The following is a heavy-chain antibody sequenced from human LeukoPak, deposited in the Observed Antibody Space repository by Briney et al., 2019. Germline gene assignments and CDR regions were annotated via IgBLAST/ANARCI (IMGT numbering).Heavy chain of an antibody. CDR2: ISSSRSYI. V-gene: IGHV3-21*01. D-gene: IGHD2-15*01. J-gene: IGHJ3*02. Sequence: PGGSLRLSCAASGFTFSSYSMNWVRQAPGKGLEWVSYISSSRSYIYYADSVKGRFTICRDNAKNSLYLQMNSLRAEDRAVYYCARRADIVVVVAAYAFDIWGQGTMVTVSS. CDR3: ARRADIVVVVAAYAFDI. CDR1: GFTFSSYS.